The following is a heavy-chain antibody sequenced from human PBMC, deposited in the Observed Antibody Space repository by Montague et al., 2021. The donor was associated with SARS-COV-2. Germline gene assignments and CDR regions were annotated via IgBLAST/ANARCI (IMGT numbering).Heavy chain of an antibody. CDR2: ILHSGST. D-gene: IGHD6-13*01. J-gene: IGHJ5*02. CDR1: GGSISGSNW. V-gene: IGHV4-4*02. Sequence: SETLSLTCAVSGGSISGSNWWTWLRQPPGKGLEWIGEILHSGSTNYISSLKSRVTISVDKSKNQFSLKLTTLTAADTAVYYCARDLSSSWSYWFDPWGQGTLVTVSS. CDR3: ARDLSSSWSYWFDP.